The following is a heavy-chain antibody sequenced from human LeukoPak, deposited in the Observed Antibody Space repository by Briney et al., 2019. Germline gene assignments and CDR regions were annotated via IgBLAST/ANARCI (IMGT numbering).Heavy chain of an antibody. V-gene: IGHV4-30-2*01. CDR1: GGTISSGGYY. CDR2: IYHSGST. CDR3: ARYDVWSPEDY. D-gene: IGHD3-3*01. Sequence: PSETLSLTCTVSGGTISSGGYYWSWIRQPPGKGLEWIGYIYHSGSTYYNPSLKSRVTISVDRSKNQFSLKLSSVTAADTAVYYCARYDVWSPEDYWGQGTLVTVSS. J-gene: IGHJ4*02.